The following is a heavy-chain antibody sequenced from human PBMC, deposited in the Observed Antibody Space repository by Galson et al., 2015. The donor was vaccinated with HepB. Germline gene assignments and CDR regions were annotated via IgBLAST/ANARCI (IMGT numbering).Heavy chain of an antibody. V-gene: IGHV1-69*04. D-gene: IGHD3-22*01. Sequence: VKVSCKASGGTFSGYAISWVRQAPGQGLEWMGRIIPILGIANYAQKFQGRVTITADKSTSTAYMELSSLRSEDTAVYYCAKRSYYDSSGYYYGDAFDIWGQGTMVTVSS. CDR2: IIPILGIA. CDR3: AKRSYYDSSGYYYGDAFDI. J-gene: IGHJ3*02. CDR1: GGTFSGYA.